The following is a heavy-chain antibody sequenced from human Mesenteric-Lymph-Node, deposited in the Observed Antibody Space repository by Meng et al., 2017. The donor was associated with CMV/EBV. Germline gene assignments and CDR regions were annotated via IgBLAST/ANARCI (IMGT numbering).Heavy chain of an antibody. V-gene: IGHV1-18*01. Sequence: ASVKVSCKASGYTFTSYDINWVRQATGQGLEWMGWISAYNGNTNYAQKLQGRVTMTTDTSTSTAYMELRSLRSDDTAVYYCARDRWCSSTSCQTHDAFDIWGQGTMVTVSS. CDR2: ISAYNGNT. CDR3: ARDRWCSSTSCQTHDAFDI. CDR1: GYTFTSYD. D-gene: IGHD2-2*01. J-gene: IGHJ3*02.